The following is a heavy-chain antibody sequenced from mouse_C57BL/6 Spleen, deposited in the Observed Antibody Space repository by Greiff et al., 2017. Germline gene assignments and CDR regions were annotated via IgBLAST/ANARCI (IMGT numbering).Heavy chain of an antibody. CDR3: ARIYDGYYGY. Sequence: QVQLKESGAELVMPGTSVKVSCKASGYAFTNYLIEWVKQRPGQGLEWIGVINPGSGGTNYNEKFKGKATLTADKSSSTAYMQLSSLTSEDSAVYFCARIYDGYYGYWGQGTTLTVSS. V-gene: IGHV1-54*01. J-gene: IGHJ2*01. CDR2: INPGSGGT. D-gene: IGHD2-3*01. CDR1: GYAFTNYL.